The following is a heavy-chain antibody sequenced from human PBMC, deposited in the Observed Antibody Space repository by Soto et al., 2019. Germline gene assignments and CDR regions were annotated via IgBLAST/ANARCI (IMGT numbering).Heavy chain of an antibody. CDR2: IIPIFGTA. D-gene: IGHD3-22*01. CDR3: ARALTYYYDSSGYYWFDP. V-gene: IGHV1-69*13. Sequence: SVKVSCKASGGTFSSYAISWVRQAPGQGLEWMGGIIPIFGTANYAQKFQGRVTITADESTSTAYMELSSLRSEDTAVYYCARALTYYYDSSGYYWFDPWGQGTLVTVYS. CDR1: GGTFSSYA. J-gene: IGHJ5*02.